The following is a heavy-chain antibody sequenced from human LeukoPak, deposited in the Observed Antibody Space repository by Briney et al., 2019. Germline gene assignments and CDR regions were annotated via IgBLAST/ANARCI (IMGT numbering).Heavy chain of an antibody. Sequence: PGGSLRLSCAASGFTFSSYAMHWVRQAPGKGLEWVAVISYDGSNKYYADSVKGRFTISRDNSKNTLYLQMNSLRAEDTAVYYCAREAYGSGSYYNWFDPWGQGTLVTVSP. CDR1: GFTFSSYA. D-gene: IGHD3-10*01. J-gene: IGHJ5*02. CDR2: ISYDGSNK. CDR3: AREAYGSGSYYNWFDP. V-gene: IGHV3-30-3*01.